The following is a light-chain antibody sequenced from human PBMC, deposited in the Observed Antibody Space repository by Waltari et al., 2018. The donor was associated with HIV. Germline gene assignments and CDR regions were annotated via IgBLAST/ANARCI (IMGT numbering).Light chain of an antibody. CDR1: SSNIGAGYD. V-gene: IGLV1-40*01. CDR2: GNS. Sequence: QSVLTQPPSVSGAPGQRVSISCTGSSSNIGAGYDVHWFQHLPGTAPKLLIYGNSNRPSGVPDRFSGAKSGPSASLAITGLQAEDEADYYCQSYDSSLRGYVFGTGTKVTVL. CDR3: QSYDSSLRGYV. J-gene: IGLJ1*01.